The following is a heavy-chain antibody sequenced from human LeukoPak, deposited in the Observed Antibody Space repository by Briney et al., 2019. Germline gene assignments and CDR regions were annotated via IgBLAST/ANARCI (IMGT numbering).Heavy chain of an antibody. CDR1: GFTFSSYW. V-gene: IGHV3-7*03. CDR2: IKQDGSEK. CDR3: AKWEIRLDAFDI. J-gene: IGHJ3*02. Sequence: PGGSLRLSCAASGFTFSSYWMSWVRQAPGKGLEWVANIKQDGSEKYYVDSVKGRFTISRDNPKSTLYLQMNSLRAEDTAIYYCAKWEIRLDAFDIWGQGTMVTVSS. D-gene: IGHD1-26*01.